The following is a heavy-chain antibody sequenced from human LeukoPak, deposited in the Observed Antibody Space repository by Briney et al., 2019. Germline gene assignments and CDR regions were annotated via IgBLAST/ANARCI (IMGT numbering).Heavy chain of an antibody. CDR3: AKRSETGADWFDP. D-gene: IGHD3-10*01. CDR2: LSVSGSYT. J-gene: IGHJ5*02. CDR1: GFTFSSYA. Sequence: GGSLRLSCAASGFTFSSYAMSWVRQAPGKGLEWVSVLSVSGSYTYYADSVKGRFTISRDNSKNTLYLQMNSLRAEDTAVYYCAKRSETGADWFDPWGQGTLVTVSS. V-gene: IGHV3-23*01.